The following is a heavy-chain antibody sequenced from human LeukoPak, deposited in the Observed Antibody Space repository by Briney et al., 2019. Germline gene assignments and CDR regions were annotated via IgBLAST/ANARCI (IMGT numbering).Heavy chain of an antibody. Sequence: GASVKVSCKASGYTFTGYYIHWVRQAPGQGLEWMGWINPNSSGTYYAQKFQGRVTMTRDTSISTGYLDLIRLRSDDTAVYYCARDRSDCSGGRCYLSLAFDIWGQGTMVTVSS. CDR3: ARDRSDCSGGRCYLSLAFDI. J-gene: IGHJ3*02. D-gene: IGHD2-15*01. CDR2: INPNSSGT. CDR1: GYTFTGYY. V-gene: IGHV1-2*02.